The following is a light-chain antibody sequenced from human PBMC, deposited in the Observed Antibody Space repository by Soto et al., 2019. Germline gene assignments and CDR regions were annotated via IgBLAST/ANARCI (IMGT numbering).Light chain of an antibody. CDR2: GAS. V-gene: IGKV3-15*01. CDR1: QSVSTD. J-gene: IGKJ4*01. CDR3: HQYNDWPLT. Sequence: EIVMTQSPATLSVSPGEGATLSCRASQSVSTDLAWYRQKPGQAPRLLIYGASSRAPDIPARFSGSGSGTEFTLTISRLQSEDFAVYYCHQYNDWPLTFGGGTQVDIK.